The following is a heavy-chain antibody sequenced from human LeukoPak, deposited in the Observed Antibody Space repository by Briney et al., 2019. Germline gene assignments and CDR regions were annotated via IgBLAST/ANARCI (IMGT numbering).Heavy chain of an antibody. CDR3: ARGRVGYDYVWGSHYSPYFDY. CDR2: INHSGST. V-gene: IGHV4-34*01. Sequence: SETLSLTCAVYGGSFSGYYWSWIRQPPGKGLEWIGEINHSGSTNYNPSLKSRVTISVDTSKNQFSLKLSSVTAADTAVYYCARGRVGYDYVWGSHYSPYFDYRGQGTLVTVSS. D-gene: IGHD3-16*01. J-gene: IGHJ4*02. CDR1: GGSFSGYY.